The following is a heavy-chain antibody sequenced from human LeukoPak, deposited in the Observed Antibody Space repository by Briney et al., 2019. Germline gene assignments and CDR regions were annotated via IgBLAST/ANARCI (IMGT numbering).Heavy chain of an antibody. Sequence: ASVKVSCKASGYTFTSYGISWVRQAPGQGLEWMGWISAYNGNTNYAQKLQGRVTMTTDTSTGTAYMELRSLRSDDTAVYYCARIPKSYYDFWSGYDYGMDVWGQGTTVTVSS. CDR2: ISAYNGNT. CDR1: GYTFTSYG. V-gene: IGHV1-18*01. J-gene: IGHJ6*02. CDR3: ARIPKSYYDFWSGYDYGMDV. D-gene: IGHD3-3*01.